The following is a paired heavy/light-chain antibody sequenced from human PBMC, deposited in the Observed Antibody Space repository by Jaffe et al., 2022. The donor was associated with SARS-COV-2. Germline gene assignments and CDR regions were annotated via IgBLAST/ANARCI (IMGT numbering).Light chain of an antibody. CDR1: SSDVGGYNY. Sequence: QSALTQPPSASGSPGQSVTISCTGTSSDVGGYNYVSWYQQHPGKAPKLMIYEVSKRPSGVPDRFSGSKSGNTASLTVSGLQAEDEADYYCSSYAGSNNRVFGGGTKLTVL. CDR3: SSYAGSNNRV. J-gene: IGLJ2*01. V-gene: IGLV2-8*01. CDR2: EVS.
Heavy chain of an antibody. CDR2: MNPNSGNT. V-gene: IGHV1-8*01. D-gene: IGHD3-10*01. Sequence: QVQLVQSGAEVKKPGASVKVSCKASGYTFTSYDINWVRQATGQGLEWMGWMNPNSGNTGYAQKFQGRVTMTRNTSISTAYMELSSLRSEDTAVYYCARLPYLWFGELLFGDYYGMDVWGQGTTVTVSS. J-gene: IGHJ6*02. CDR3: ARLPYLWFGELLFGDYYGMDV. CDR1: GYTFTSYD.